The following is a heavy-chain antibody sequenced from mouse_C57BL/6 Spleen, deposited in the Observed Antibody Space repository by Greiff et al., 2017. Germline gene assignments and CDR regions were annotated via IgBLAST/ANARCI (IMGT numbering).Heavy chain of an antibody. CDR3: ARNGYYGYFDY. CDR1: GYTFTSYW. J-gene: IGHJ2*01. CDR2: IHPNSGST. D-gene: IGHD2-3*01. Sequence: VQLQQPGAELVKPGASVKLSCKASGYTFTSYWMHWVKQRPGQGLEWIGMIHPNSGSTNYNEKFKSKATLTVDKSSSTAYMQLSSLTSEDSAVXYCARNGYYGYFDYWGQGTTLTVSS. V-gene: IGHV1-64*01.